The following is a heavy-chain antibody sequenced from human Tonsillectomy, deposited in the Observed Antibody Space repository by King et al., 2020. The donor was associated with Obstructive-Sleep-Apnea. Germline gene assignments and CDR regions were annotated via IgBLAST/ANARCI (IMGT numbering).Heavy chain of an antibody. J-gene: IGHJ4*02. Sequence: QLVQSGAEVKKPGASVKVSCKSSGYDFTSLDINWVRQAAGQGLEGMGWMSPNSGNTGYEQKFQGRVTMTRDTSISTAYMELSSLTSDDTAVYYWARGVEAGVDYWGQGTLVTVSS. V-gene: IGHV1-8*01. CDR2: MSPNSGNT. D-gene: IGHD1-26*01. CDR1: GYDFTSLD. CDR3: ARGVEAGVDY.